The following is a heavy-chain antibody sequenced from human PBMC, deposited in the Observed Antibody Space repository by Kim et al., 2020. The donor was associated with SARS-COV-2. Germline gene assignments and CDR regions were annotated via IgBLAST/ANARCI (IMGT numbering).Heavy chain of an antibody. D-gene: IGHD3-10*01. CDR3: ARSGSRDSYWYFDL. V-gene: IGHV4-59*01. CDR2: LYNSGTT. Sequence: SETLSLTCTVSGGSISSYYWTWIRQPPGKGLEWIGYLYNSGTTNYNPSLKSRVTISADMSKNQFSLKLNSVTAADTAVYYCARSGSRDSYWYFDLWGRGSLVTVSS. J-gene: IGHJ2*01. CDR1: GGSISSYY.